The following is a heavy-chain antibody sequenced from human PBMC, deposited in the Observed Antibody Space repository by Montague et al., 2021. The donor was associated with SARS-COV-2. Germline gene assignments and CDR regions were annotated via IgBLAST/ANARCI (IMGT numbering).Heavy chain of an antibody. CDR1: GGSFGGNN. V-gene: IGHV4-34*01. CDR2: IRQSGST. D-gene: IGHD2-2*01. Sequence: SETLSLTCAVYGGSFGGNNWNWIRQPQGKGLEWIWNIRQSGSTNSNHSLKSRVTISVDTSKNQFYLKLTSVTAANTGLYFCARGRLSVSLIVVVLISASYYFDYWGQGAQVTVSS. CDR3: ARGRLSVSLIVVVLISASYYFDY. J-gene: IGHJ4*02.